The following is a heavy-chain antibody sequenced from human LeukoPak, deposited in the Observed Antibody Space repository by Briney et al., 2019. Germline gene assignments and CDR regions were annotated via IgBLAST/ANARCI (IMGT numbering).Heavy chain of an antibody. CDR1: GFTFSSYA. J-gene: IGHJ4*02. V-gene: IGHV3-23*01. CDR2: ISGSGGST. CDR3: AKVFQQQLGTPFDY. Sequence: GGSLRLSCAASGFTFSSYAMSWVRQAPGKGLEWVSAISGSGGSTYYADFVKGRFTISRDNSKNTLYLQMNSLRAEDTAVYYCAKVFQQQLGTPFDYWGQGTLVTVSS. D-gene: IGHD6-13*01.